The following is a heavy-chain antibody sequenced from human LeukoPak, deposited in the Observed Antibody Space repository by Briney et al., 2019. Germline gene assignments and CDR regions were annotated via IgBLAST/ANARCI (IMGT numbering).Heavy chain of an antibody. V-gene: IGHV3-21*01. CDR1: GFTFSSYN. Sequence: GGFLRLSCAASGFTFSSYNMNWVRQAPGKGLEWVAYISIGTSFIYYADSVKGRFTISRDNAKNSLYLQVNSLRAEDTAVYYCARILDTAMGAPFDYWGQGTLVTVSS. CDR2: ISIGTSFI. D-gene: IGHD5-18*01. J-gene: IGHJ4*02. CDR3: ARILDTAMGAPFDY.